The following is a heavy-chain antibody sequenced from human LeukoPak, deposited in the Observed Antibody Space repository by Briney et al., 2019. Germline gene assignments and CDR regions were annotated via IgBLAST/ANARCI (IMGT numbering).Heavy chain of an antibody. D-gene: IGHD6-19*01. V-gene: IGHV3-23*01. CDR1: GFTFSSYS. CDR3: AERRYSGGPRDGLDY. Sequence: GGSLRLSCAASGFTFSSYSMSWVRQAPGKGLEWVSAISATVGTTYYADSVKGRFTISRDNSENTLYLQMDSLRADDTAVYCYAERRYSGGPRDGLDYWGQGTLVTVSS. CDR2: ISATVGTT. J-gene: IGHJ4*02.